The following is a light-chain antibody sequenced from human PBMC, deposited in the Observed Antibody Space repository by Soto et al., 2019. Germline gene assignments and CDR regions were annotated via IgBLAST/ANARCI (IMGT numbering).Light chain of an antibody. CDR1: QIVSDN. CDR3: QQYHNLWT. CDR2: RAS. V-gene: IGKV3-15*01. Sequence: EIVLTRSPGSRAWSQGERATLSFKTSQIVSDNYLAWYQQRPGQAPRLLIYRASTRATNIPARFSGSGSGTEFTLTISSLQSEDFALYYCQQYHNLWTFGQGTKVDI. J-gene: IGKJ1*01.